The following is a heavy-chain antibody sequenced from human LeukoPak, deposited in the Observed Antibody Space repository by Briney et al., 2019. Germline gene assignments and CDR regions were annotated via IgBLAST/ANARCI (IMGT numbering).Heavy chain of an antibody. CDR3: AKYVGSSGWYYFDY. D-gene: IGHD3-22*01. CDR2: ISGSGGST. V-gene: IGHV3-23*01. Sequence: PGGSLRLSCAASGFTFSSYAMSWVRQAPGKGLEWVSAISGSGGSTYYADSVKGRFTISRDNSKNTQYLQMNSLRAEDTAVYYCAKYVGSSGWYYFDYWGQGTLVTVSS. CDR1: GFTFSSYA. J-gene: IGHJ4*02.